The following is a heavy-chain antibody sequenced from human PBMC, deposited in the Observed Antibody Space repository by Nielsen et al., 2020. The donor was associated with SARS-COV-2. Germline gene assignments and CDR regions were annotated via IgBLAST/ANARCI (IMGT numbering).Heavy chain of an antibody. V-gene: IGHV3-20*04. J-gene: IGHJ6*02. D-gene: IGHD4-11*01. Sequence: GGSLRLSCAASGFTFDDYGMSWVRQAPGKGLEWVSGINWNGGSTGYADSVKGRFTISRDNAKNSLYLQMNSLRAEDTAVYYCARDNLYSNYYYYYGLDVWGQGTAVTVSS. CDR2: INWNGGST. CDR3: ARDNLYSNYYYYYGLDV. CDR1: GFTFDDYG.